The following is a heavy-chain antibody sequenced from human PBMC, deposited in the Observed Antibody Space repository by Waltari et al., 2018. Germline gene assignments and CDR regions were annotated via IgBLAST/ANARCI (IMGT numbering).Heavy chain of an antibody. CDR2: IYHSGST. J-gene: IGHJ3*02. Sequence: QVQLQESGPGLVKPSETLSLTCTVSGYSISSGYYWGWIRQPPGKGLEWIGSIYHSGSTYYNPSLKSRVTISVDTSKNQCSLKLSSVTAADTAVYYCARYTSQQYYYDSSGYEDAFDIWGQGTMVTVSS. CDR1: GYSISSGYY. CDR3: ARYTSQQYYYDSSGYEDAFDI. V-gene: IGHV4-38-2*02. D-gene: IGHD3-22*01.